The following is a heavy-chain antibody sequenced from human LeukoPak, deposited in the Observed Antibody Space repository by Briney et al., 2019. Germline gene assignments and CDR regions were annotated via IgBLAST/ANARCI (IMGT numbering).Heavy chain of an antibody. D-gene: IGHD6-13*01. CDR1: GGTFGSYA. Sequence: GASVKVSCKASGGTFGSYAISWVRQAPGQGLEWMGRIIPIFGTANYAQKFQGRVTITTDESTSTAYMELSSLRSEDTAVYYCARGASSWSHYYYYMDVWGKGTTVTVSS. CDR3: ARGASSWSHYYYYMDV. CDR2: IIPIFGTA. J-gene: IGHJ6*03. V-gene: IGHV1-69*05.